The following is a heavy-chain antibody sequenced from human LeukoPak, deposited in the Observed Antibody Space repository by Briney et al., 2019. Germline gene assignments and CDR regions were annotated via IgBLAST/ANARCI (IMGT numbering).Heavy chain of an antibody. Sequence: GGSLRLSCAASGFTFSSYWMSWVRQAPGKGLEWVANIKQDGSEKYYVDSVKGRFTISRDNAKNSLYLQMNSLRAEDTAVYYCAKDLLLWFGEYPDHWGQGTLVTVSS. CDR3: AKDLLLWFGEYPDH. J-gene: IGHJ4*02. CDR1: GFTFSSYW. D-gene: IGHD3-10*01. V-gene: IGHV3-7*01. CDR2: IKQDGSEK.